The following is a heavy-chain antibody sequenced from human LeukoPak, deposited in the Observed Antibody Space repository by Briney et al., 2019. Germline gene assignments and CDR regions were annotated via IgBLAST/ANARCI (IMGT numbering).Heavy chain of an antibody. CDR3: ARLITAFQAFDS. Sequence: PSETLSLTCTVSGYSISTGYYWDWIRQPPGKGLEWIGSIYYSGSTYYNPSLNSRVTISVDTSKNQFSLNLSSVTAADTAVYYCARLITAFQAFDSWGQGTLVTVSS. CDR1: GYSISTGYY. V-gene: IGHV4-38-2*02. CDR2: IYYSGST. J-gene: IGHJ4*02. D-gene: IGHD3-16*01.